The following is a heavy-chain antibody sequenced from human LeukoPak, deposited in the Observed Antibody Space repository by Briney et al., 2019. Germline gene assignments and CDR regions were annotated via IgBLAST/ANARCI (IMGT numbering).Heavy chain of an antibody. CDR2: INTNTGNP. D-gene: IGHD5-18*01. V-gene: IGHV7-4-1*02. J-gene: IGHJ3*02. CDR1: GYTFTSYA. CDR3: ARDRKDTAMGLDAFDI. Sequence: AASVKVSCKASGYTFTSYAMNWVRQAPGQGLEWMGWINTNTGNPTYAQGFTGRFVFSLDTSVSTVYLQISSLKAEDTAVYYCARDRKDTAMGLDAFDIWGQGTMVTVSS.